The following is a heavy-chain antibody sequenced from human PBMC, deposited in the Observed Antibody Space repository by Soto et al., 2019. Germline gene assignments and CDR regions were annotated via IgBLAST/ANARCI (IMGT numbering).Heavy chain of an antibody. CDR3: SRVDPGETSPFDH. CDR2: INPNGGRT. V-gene: IGHV1-46*03. Sequence: ASVKVSCKASGYTFTSYFMHWVRQAPGQGLEWLGIINPNGGRTTYAQKFQGRVTMTRDTSTSTVYMEMSSLRSEDTAVYYCSRVDPGETSPFDHWGQGTLVTVSS. J-gene: IGHJ4*02. CDR1: GYTFTSYF. D-gene: IGHD3-10*01.